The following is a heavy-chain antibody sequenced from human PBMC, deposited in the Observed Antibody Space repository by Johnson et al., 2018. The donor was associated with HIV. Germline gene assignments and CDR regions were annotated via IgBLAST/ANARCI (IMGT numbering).Heavy chain of an antibody. CDR2: ISYDGSNK. CDR3: AWGGVVTAIPHAFDI. CDR1: GFTFSSYA. Sequence: QVQLVESGGGVVQPGRSLRLSCAASGFTFSSYAMHWVRQAPGKGLEWVAVISYDGSNKYYADSVKGRFTISRDNSKNTLYLQMNSLRAEATAVYYCAWGGVVTAIPHAFDIWGQGTMVTVSS. V-gene: IGHV3-30-3*01. D-gene: IGHD2-21*02. J-gene: IGHJ3*02.